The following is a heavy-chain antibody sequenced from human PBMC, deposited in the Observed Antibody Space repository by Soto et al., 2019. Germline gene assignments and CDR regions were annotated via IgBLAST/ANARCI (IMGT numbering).Heavy chain of an antibody. CDR2: IHGDGGKI. D-gene: IGHD5-18*01. J-gene: IGHJ4*02. Sequence: GSLRLSCAATGFMFSAYWMSWVRQAPGKGLEWVANIHGDGGKIYYVDSVKGRFTISRDNAKRSLYLQMNSLRAEDTAVYYCARDFYGGYTYGPGDYWGQGALVTVSS. CDR1: GFMFSAYW. V-gene: IGHV3-7*01. CDR3: ARDFYGGYTYGPGDY.